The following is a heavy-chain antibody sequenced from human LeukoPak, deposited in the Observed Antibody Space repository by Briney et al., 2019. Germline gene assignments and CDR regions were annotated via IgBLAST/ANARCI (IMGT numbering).Heavy chain of an antibody. V-gene: IGHV1-2*02. CDR2: INPSTDDT. Sequence: ASVKVSCKASGYTFSGYYMHWVRQAPGQGLEWMGWINPSTDDTNYAQKFQGRVTLTRDTSISTAYMELSRLRSDDTAVYFRARDTMLYCSGGSCYSRRGDWFDPWGQGTLVTVSS. CDR1: GYTFSGYY. J-gene: IGHJ5*02. CDR3: ARDTMLYCSGGSCYSRRGDWFDP. D-gene: IGHD2-15*01.